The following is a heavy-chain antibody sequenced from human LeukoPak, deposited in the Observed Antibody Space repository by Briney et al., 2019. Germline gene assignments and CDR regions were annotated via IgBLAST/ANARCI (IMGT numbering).Heavy chain of an antibody. CDR1: GFTFSSYW. D-gene: IGHD3-10*01. Sequence: GGSLRLSCAASGFTFSSYWMSWVRQAPGKGLEWVANIKQGGSEKHYVDSVKGRFTISRDNAKNSLYLQMNSLRAEDTAVYYCASLYGSGSYADWGQGTLVTVSS. V-gene: IGHV3-7*01. CDR2: IKQGGSEK. J-gene: IGHJ4*02. CDR3: ASLYGSGSYAD.